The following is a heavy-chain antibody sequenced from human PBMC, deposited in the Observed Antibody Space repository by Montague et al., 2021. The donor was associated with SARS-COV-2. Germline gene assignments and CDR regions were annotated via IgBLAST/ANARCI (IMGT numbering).Heavy chain of an antibody. V-gene: IGHV3-7*01. CDR3: ARTGYFASGNDV. J-gene: IGHJ4*02. D-gene: IGHD3-10*01. Sequence: SLRLSCAASGFTFSRYWMTWVRQAPGKGLEWVANIREDGSEKYYVDSVKGRFTISRDNAKNSLSLQMNSLRAEDTAVYYCARTGYFASGNDVWGQGTLVTVSS. CDR1: GFTFSRYW. CDR2: IREDGSEK.